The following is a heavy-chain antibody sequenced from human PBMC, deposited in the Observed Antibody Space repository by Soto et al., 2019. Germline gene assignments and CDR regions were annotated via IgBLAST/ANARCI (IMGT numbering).Heavy chain of an antibody. J-gene: IGHJ4*02. CDR2: ISYDGSNK. Sequence: QVQLVESGGGVVQPGRSLRLSCAASGFTFSSYAMHWVRQAPGKGLEWVAVISYDGSNKYYADSVKGRFTISRDNSKNTLYLQMNSLRAEDTAVYYCARGGGGATSWLDYWGQGTLVTVSS. CDR3: ARGGGGATSWLDY. V-gene: IGHV3-30-3*01. CDR1: GFTFSSYA. D-gene: IGHD1-26*01.